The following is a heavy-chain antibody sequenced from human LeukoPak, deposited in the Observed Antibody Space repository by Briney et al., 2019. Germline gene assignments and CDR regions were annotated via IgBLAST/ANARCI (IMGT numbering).Heavy chain of an antibody. V-gene: IGHV3-30*02. CDR3: AKGSINYDFWSGYPPGDY. J-gene: IGHJ4*02. Sequence: GGSLRLSCAASGFTFSSYGMHWVRQAPGKGLEWVAFIRYDGSNKYYADSVKGRFTISRDNSKNTLYLQMNSLRAEDTAVYYCAKGSINYDFWSGYPPGDYWGQGTLVTVSS. D-gene: IGHD3-3*01. CDR2: IRYDGSNK. CDR1: GFTFSSYG.